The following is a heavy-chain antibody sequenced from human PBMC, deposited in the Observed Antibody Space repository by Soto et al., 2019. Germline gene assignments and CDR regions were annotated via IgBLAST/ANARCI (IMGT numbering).Heavy chain of an antibody. CDR3: ARQSTVTSYFDY. J-gene: IGHJ4*02. D-gene: IGHD4-17*01. CDR2: IYYSGST. V-gene: IGHV4-59*01. Sequence: PSETLSFTCTVSGGSISSYYWSWIRQPPGKGLEWIGYIYYSGSTNYNPSLKSRVTISVDTSKNQFSLKLSSVTAADTAVYYCARQSTVTSYFDYWGQGTLVTVSS. CDR1: GGSISSYY.